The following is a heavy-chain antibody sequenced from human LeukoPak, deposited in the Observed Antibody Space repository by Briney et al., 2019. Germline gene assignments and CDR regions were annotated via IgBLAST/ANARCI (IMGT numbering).Heavy chain of an antibody. J-gene: IGHJ6*02. CDR2: IYYSGST. Sequence: PSETLSLTCTVSGGSISSGGYYWSWIRQHPGKGLEWIGYIYYSGSTYYNPSLKSRVTISVDTSKNQFSLKLSSVTAADTAVYYCARVGRAAAGIRYGMDVWGQGTTVTVSS. CDR1: GGSISSGGYY. CDR3: ARVGRAAAGIRYGMDV. D-gene: IGHD6-13*01. V-gene: IGHV4-31*03.